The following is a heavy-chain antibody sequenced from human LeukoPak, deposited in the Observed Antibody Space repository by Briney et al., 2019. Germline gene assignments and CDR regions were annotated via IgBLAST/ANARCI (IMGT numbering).Heavy chain of an antibody. V-gene: IGHV4-4*02. Sequence: SETLSLTCAVSGDSLSRSSWWSWVRQPPGKGLEWIGEIYHTGSTNYNPSLKSQVTISVDKSKNQFSLKLSSVTAADTAVYYCAIRRTNYYGMDVWGQGTTVTVSS. CDR1: GDSLSRSSW. CDR3: AIRRTNYYGMDV. J-gene: IGHJ6*02. CDR2: IYHTGST.